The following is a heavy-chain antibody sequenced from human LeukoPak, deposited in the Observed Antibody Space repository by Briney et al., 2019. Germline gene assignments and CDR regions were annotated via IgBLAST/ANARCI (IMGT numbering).Heavy chain of an antibody. V-gene: IGHV3-74*03. CDR1: AFTFSSYW. CDR3: ASDVREWVGYGSLDY. J-gene: IGHJ4*02. D-gene: IGHD1-26*01. Sequence: PGGYLRLSCAASAFTFSSYWMHWVRQAPGNELKWVSGIYSDRRRTTSADSVKGRFTMSRDNAKITLYLQMNRLRAEDTAVYYCASDVREWVGYGSLDYWGQGTLVIVSS. CDR2: IYSDRRRT.